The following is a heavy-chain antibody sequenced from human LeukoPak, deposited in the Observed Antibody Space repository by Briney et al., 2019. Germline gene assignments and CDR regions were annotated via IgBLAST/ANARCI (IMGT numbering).Heavy chain of an antibody. V-gene: IGHV3-64*02. D-gene: IGHD1-26*01. CDR1: GFTLSDYT. Sequence: GGPLRLSGEASGFTLSDYTIHWFRKAPGKRLQSVSAITSNGAYTHYADSVKGRFTISRDNSRNAVFLQMGGLRIEDMAVYYCARVKMGATVSEYYYYYMDVWGKGTTVTVSS. CDR2: ITSNGAYT. J-gene: IGHJ6*03. CDR3: ARVKMGATVSEYYYYYMDV.